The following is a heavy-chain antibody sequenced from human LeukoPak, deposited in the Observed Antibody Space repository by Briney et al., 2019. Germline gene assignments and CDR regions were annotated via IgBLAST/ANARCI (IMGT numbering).Heavy chain of an antibody. Sequence: GGSLRLSCAASGFTFSSYEMNWVRQAPGKGLEWVSYISSSGSTIYYADSVKGRFTISRDNAKNSLYLQMNSLRAEDTAVYYCARNQQGGSYYNWFDPWGQGTLVTVSS. CDR3: ARNQQGGSYYNWFDP. CDR2: ISSSGSTI. J-gene: IGHJ5*02. V-gene: IGHV3-48*03. CDR1: GFTFSSYE. D-gene: IGHD1-26*01.